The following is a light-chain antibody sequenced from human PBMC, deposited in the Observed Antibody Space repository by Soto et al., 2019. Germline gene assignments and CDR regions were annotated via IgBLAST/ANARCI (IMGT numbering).Light chain of an antibody. V-gene: IGKV3-20*01. Sequence: EIVLTQSPGTLSLSPGERVTLSCRASQRVTSTFLAWFQQKPGQAPRLLIHDASSRATGTPDRFRGSGSGTDFTLTISRLEPEDFAVYFCQQYGSSPYTFGQGTKLEI. CDR1: QRVTSTF. CDR3: QQYGSSPYT. CDR2: DAS. J-gene: IGKJ2*01.